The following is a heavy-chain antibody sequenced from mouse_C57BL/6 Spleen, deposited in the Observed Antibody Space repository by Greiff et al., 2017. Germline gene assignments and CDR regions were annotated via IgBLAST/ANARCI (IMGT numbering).Heavy chain of an antibody. CDR3: ARENWVWFAY. V-gene: IGHV5-17*01. J-gene: IGHJ3*01. D-gene: IGHD4-1*01. CDR1: GFTFSDYG. Sequence: EVNVVESGGGLVKPGGSLKLSCAASGFTFSDYGMHWVRQAPEKGLEWVAYISSGSSTIYYADTVKGRFTISRDNAKNTLFLQMTSLRSEDTAMYYCARENWVWFAYWGQGTLVTVSA. CDR2: ISSGSSTI.